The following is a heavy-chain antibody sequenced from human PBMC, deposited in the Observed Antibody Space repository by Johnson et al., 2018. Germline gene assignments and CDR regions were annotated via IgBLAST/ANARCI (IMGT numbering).Heavy chain of an antibody. V-gene: IGHV3-30*18. CDR3: AKDVGPSVTYYYYGMDI. D-gene: IGHD1-26*01. CDR1: GFTFSTCG. J-gene: IGHJ6*02. Sequence: QVQLVESGGGVVQPGRYLRLSCAASGFTFSTCGMHWVRQAPGKGLEWVAVIAYDGSNKYYADSVKGRFTISRDNSKNTLYLQMNSPRAEDTAMYYCAKDVGPSVTYYYYGMDIWGQGTTVTVSS. CDR2: IAYDGSNK.